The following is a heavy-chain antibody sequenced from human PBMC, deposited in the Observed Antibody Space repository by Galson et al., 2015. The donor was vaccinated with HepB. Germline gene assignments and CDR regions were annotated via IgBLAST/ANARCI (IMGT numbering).Heavy chain of an antibody. V-gene: IGHV3-33*01. Sequence: SLRLSCAASGFTFSSYGMHWVRQAPGKGLEWVAVIWYDGSNKYYADSVKGRFTISRDNSKNTLYLQMNSLRAEDTAVYYCARRLYSSSSNYYYYMDVWGKGTTVTVSS. CDR1: GFTFSSYG. CDR2: IWYDGSNK. J-gene: IGHJ6*03. D-gene: IGHD6-6*01. CDR3: ARRLYSSSSNYYYYMDV.